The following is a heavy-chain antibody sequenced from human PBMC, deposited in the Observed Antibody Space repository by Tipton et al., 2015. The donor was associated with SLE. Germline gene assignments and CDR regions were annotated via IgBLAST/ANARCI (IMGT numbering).Heavy chain of an antibody. CDR2: ISWNGLT. CDR1: GGSISPYY. J-gene: IGHJ2*01. Sequence: TLSLTCTVSGGSISPYYWSWIRQPPGKRPDYIGYISWNGLTDSDPSLRSRVTISLQTSKNQFSLSLSSVTAADTAVYYCARHVGGYSSSWNVRYFDLWGRGTLVTVSS. CDR3: ARHVGGYSSSWNVRYFDL. V-gene: IGHV4-59*08. D-gene: IGHD6-13*01.